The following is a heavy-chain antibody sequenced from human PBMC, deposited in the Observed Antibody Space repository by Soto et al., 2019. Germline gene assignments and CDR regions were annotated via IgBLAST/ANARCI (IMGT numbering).Heavy chain of an antibody. Sequence: GGSLRLSCAASGFTFSSYAMSWVRQAPGKGLEWVSAISGSGGSTYYADSVKGRFTISRDNSKNTLYLQMNSLRAEDTAVYYCAKSWGDIVLMVYAIDYWGQGTLVTVSS. CDR1: GFTFSSYA. V-gene: IGHV3-23*01. J-gene: IGHJ4*02. D-gene: IGHD2-8*01. CDR3: AKSWGDIVLMVYAIDY. CDR2: ISGSGGST.